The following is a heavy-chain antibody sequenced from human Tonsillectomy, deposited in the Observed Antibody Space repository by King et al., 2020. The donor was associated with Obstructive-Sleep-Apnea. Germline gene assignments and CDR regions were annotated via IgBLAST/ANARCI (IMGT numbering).Heavy chain of an antibody. CDR2: IYYSGSS. D-gene: IGHD6-19*01. V-gene: IGHV4-39*07. CDR1: GGSISSSTYY. J-gene: IGHJ3*02. Sequence: MQLQESGPGLVKPSETLSLTCTVSGGSISSSTYYWGWIRQPPEKGLERIGSIYYSGSSYYNPSLKSRVTISVDTSKNHFSLKLSSVTAADTAVYYCARGALAATDAFDIWGQGTMVSVSS. CDR3: ARGALAATDAFDI.